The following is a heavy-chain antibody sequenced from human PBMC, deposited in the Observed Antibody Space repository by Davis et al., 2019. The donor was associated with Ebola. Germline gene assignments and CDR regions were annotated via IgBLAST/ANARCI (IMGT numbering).Heavy chain of an antibody. CDR2: IYYTGST. Sequence: GSLRLSCTVSGGSISRYYWSWIRQPPGKGLEWIGYIYYTGSTYYNPSLKSRVTISIDTSKNQFSLKLSSVTAADTAVYYCARGDSYYDPSGYYAGPEAPDHWGQGTLVSVSS. J-gene: IGHJ4*02. CDR3: ARGDSYYDPSGYYAGPEAPDH. V-gene: IGHV4-59*12. CDR1: GGSISRYY. D-gene: IGHD3-22*01.